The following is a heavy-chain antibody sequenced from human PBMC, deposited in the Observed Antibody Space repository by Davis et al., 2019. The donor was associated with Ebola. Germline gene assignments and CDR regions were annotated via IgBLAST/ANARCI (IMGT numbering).Heavy chain of an antibody. D-gene: IGHD3-16*01. J-gene: IGHJ5*02. V-gene: IGHV1-8*01. CDR1: GYTFTSYD. CDR3: AREVMITFGGVTLPHNWFDP. CDR2: MNPNSGNT. Sequence: AASVKVSCKASGYTFTSYDINWVRQATGQGLEWMGWMNPNSGNTGYAQKFQGRVTMTRNTSISTAYMELSSLRSEDTAAYYCAREVMITFGGVTLPHNWFDPWGQGTLVTVSS.